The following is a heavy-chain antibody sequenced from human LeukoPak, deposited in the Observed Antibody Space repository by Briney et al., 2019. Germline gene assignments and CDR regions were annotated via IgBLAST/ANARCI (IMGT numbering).Heavy chain of an antibody. CDR1: GDSVSSNSAA. J-gene: IGHJ6*03. Sequence: TSQTLSLTCAISGDSVSSNSAAWNWIRQSPSRGLEWLGRTYYRSKWYNDYAVSVKSRITINPDTSKNQFSLQLNSVTPEDTVVYYCARDSWNDVKDYYYYMDVWGKGTTVTVSS. CDR2: TYYRSKWYN. D-gene: IGHD1-1*01. CDR3: ARDSWNDVKDYYYYMDV. V-gene: IGHV6-1*01.